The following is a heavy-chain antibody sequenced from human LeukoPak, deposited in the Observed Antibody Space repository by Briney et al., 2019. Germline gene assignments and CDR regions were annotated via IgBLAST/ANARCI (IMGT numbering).Heavy chain of an antibody. CDR1: GYTFSSYG. CDR2: ISAYNGNI. J-gene: IGHJ1*01. V-gene: IGHV1-18*01. Sequence: ASVKVSCKASGYTFSSYGVSWVRQAPGQGLEWMGWISAYNGNINYAQKVQGRVTMTTDTSTSTAYMELRSLRIDDTAVYYCARDKAARAEYFQHWGQGTLVTVSS. CDR3: ARDKAARAEYFQH.